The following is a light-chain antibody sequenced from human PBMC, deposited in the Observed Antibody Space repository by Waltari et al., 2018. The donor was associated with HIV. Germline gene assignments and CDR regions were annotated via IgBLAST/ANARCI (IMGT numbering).Light chain of an antibody. CDR1: QSIFYRSNSKNY. CDR2: WAS. Sequence: DIVMTQSPDSLAVSLGERATLNCRSSQSIFYRSNSKNYLAWYQQKPGQPKLLMVWASARESGVPDRFSGSGSGTDFTLTISSLQAEDVATYYCQQYYNTPLTFGGGTKVEI. V-gene: IGKV4-1*01. CDR3: QQYYNTPLT. J-gene: IGKJ4*01.